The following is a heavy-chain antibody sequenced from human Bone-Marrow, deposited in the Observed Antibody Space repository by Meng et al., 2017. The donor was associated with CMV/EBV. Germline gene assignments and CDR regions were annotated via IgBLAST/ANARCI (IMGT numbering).Heavy chain of an antibody. CDR2: ISWNSGSI. Sequence: GGSLRLSCAASGFTFDDYAMHWVRQAPGKGLEWVSGISWNSGSIGYADSVKGRFTISRDNAKNSLYLQMNSLRAEDTAVYYCARVGSSSWSLAIDYWGQGTLVTVSS. CDR3: ARVGSSSWSLAIDY. CDR1: GFTFDDYA. J-gene: IGHJ4*02. D-gene: IGHD6-13*01. V-gene: IGHV3-9*01.